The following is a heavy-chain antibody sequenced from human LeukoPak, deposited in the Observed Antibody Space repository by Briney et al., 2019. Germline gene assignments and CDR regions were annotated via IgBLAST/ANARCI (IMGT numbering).Heavy chain of an antibody. J-gene: IGHJ6*03. CDR3: AKDAYSASPRGYYMDV. V-gene: IGHV3-9*03. D-gene: IGHD6-13*01. CDR1: GFSFDDYA. CDR2: ISSNSGSM. Sequence: GGSLRLSCAASGFSFDDYAMHWVRQVPGKGPEWVSGISSNSGSMGYADSVKGRFTISRDNAKNSLYLQMNSLRAEDMGLYYCAKDAYSASPRGYYMDVWGKGTTVTVSS.